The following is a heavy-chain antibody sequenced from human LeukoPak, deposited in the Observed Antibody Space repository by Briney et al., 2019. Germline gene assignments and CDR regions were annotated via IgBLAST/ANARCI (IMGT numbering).Heavy chain of an antibody. CDR2: SNAGNGNT. J-gene: IGHJ4*02. V-gene: IGHV1-3*02. CDR1: GYTFTSYA. Sequence: ASVKVSCKASGYTFTSYAMHWVRQAPGQRLEWVGWSNAGNGNTKYSQEFQGRVTITRDTSASTAYMELSSLRSEDVAVYYCARAGYDILTGYYSPRLDYWGQGTLVTVSS. CDR3: ARAGYDILTGYYSPRLDY. D-gene: IGHD3-9*01.